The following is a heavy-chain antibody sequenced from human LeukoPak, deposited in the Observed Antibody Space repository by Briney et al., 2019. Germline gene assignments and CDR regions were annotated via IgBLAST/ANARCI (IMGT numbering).Heavy chain of an antibody. V-gene: IGHV3-9*02. CDR1: GFSSDDYA. D-gene: IGHD3-3*01. J-gene: IGHJ4*02. Sequence: GGSLRLSCAVSGFSSDDYAMHWVRQVPGKGLEWVSGISWNSDNIGYADSVKGRFTTSRDNSKNTLYLQMNSLRAGDTAVYFCAKGSTYHEFWGSYYSDYWGQGTLVTVSS. CDR3: AKGSTYHEFWGSYYSDY. CDR2: ISWNSDNI.